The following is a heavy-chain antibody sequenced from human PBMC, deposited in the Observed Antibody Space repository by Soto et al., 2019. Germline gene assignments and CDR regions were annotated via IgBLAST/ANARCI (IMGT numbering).Heavy chain of an antibody. D-gene: IGHD3-22*01. V-gene: IGHV3-30-3*01. J-gene: IGHJ6*02. CDR3: ARDVPKTYYYDSSGPETTTYYYYGMDV. CDR1: GFTFSSYA. Sequence: GGSLRLSCAASGFTFSSYAMHWVRQAPGKGLEWVAVISYDGSNKYYADSVKGRFTISRDNSKNTMYLQMNSLRAEDTAVYYCARDVPKTYYYDSSGPETTTYYYYGMDVWGQGTTVTVSS. CDR2: ISYDGSNK.